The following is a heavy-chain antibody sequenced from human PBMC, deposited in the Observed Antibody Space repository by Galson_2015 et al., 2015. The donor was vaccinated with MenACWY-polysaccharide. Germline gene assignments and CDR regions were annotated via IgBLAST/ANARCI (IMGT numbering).Heavy chain of an antibody. CDR2: IYYSGST. V-gene: IGHV4-39*01. D-gene: IGHD3-16*02. J-gene: IGHJ3*02. CDR1: GGSISSSSYY. CDR3: ARRPYDYVWGSYRYGAFDI. Sequence: SETLSLTCTVSGGSISSSSYYWGWIRQPPGKGLEWIGSIYYSGSTYYNPSLKSRVTISVDTSKNQFSLKLSSVTAADTAVYYCARRPYDYVWGSYRYGAFDIWGQGTMVTVSS.